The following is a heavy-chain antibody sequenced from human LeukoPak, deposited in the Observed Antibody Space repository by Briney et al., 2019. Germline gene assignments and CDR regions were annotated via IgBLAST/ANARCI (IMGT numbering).Heavy chain of an antibody. CDR3: AGDGGSPSSGWYTFDY. J-gene: IGHJ4*02. Sequence: PSETLSLTCTVSGGPIRSSNYYWGWIRQPPGKGLEWIGSIYYIGTTHYNPSLKSRVTISIDTTKNQFSLKLSSVTAADTAVYFCAGDGGSPSSGWYTFDYWGQGAPVTVSS. D-gene: IGHD6-19*01. CDR2: IYYIGTT. V-gene: IGHV4-39*07. CDR1: GGPIRSSNYY.